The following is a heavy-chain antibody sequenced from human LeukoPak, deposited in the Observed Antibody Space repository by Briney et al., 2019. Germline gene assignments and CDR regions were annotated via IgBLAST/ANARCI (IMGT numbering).Heavy chain of an antibody. V-gene: IGHV3-7*01. CDR1: GFTFSHYY. CDR3: ARSCSSTSCYSFDY. D-gene: IGHD2-2*01. Sequence: PGGSLRLSCAASGFTFSHYYMSWVRQAPGKGLEWVANIKQDGSEQFYLDSVKGRFTISRDNAKNALYLQMHSLRVDDTAVYYCARSCSSTSCYSFDYWGQGTLVTVSS. J-gene: IGHJ4*02. CDR2: IKQDGSEQ.